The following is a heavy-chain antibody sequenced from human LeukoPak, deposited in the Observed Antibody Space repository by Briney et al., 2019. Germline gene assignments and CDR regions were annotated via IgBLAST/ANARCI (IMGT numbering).Heavy chain of an antibody. J-gene: IGHJ4*02. CDR1: GGSISSYY. CDR3: ASAHSSSSVYFDY. V-gene: IGHV4-59*08. CDR2: IYYSGST. D-gene: IGHD6-6*01. Sequence: PSETLSLTCTVSGGSISSYYWSWIRQPPGKGLEWSGYIYYSGSTNYNPSLKSRVTISVDTSKNQFSLKLSSVTAADTAVYYCASAHSSSSVYFDYWSQGTLVTVSS.